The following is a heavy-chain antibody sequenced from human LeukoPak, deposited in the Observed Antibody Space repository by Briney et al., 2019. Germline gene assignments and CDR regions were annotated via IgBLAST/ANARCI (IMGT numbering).Heavy chain of an antibody. CDR1: GFTFSNYW. Sequence: GGSLRLSCAASGFTFSNYWMHWVRQAPGKGLVWVSRINTDGSSTSYADSVKGRFTISRDNAKYTLYLQMNSLRAEDTAVYFCAGTTDYWGQGTLVTVSS. J-gene: IGHJ4*02. V-gene: IGHV3-74*01. D-gene: IGHD4-11*01. CDR3: AGTTDY. CDR2: INTDGSST.